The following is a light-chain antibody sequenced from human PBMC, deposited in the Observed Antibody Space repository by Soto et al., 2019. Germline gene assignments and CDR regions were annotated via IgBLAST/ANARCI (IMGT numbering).Light chain of an antibody. V-gene: IGLV2-14*01. CDR3: SSYTSSSTSVV. CDR2: DVS. J-gene: IGLJ2*01. Sequence: QSALTQPASVSGSPGQSITISYTGTSSDVGTYNYVSWYQQHPGKAPKLMIYDVSYRPSGVSDRFSGSKSGNTASLTISGLQAEDEADYYCSSYTSSSTSVVFGGGTKLTVL. CDR1: SSDVGTYNY.